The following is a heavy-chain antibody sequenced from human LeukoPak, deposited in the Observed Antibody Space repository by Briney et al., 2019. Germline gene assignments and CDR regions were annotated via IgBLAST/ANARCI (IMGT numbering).Heavy chain of an antibody. D-gene: IGHD3-10*01. CDR3: ARETYFGSGTYLNFDS. CDR1: GFTFDDYG. V-gene: IGHV3-48*01. CDR2: ISSSSSTI. J-gene: IGHJ4*02. Sequence: GGSLRLSCAASGFTFDDYGMNWVRQAPGKGLEWISYISSSSSTIYYADSVKGRFTISRDNAKNSLYLQMNSLRAEDTAVYYCARETYFGSGTYLNFDSWGQGTLVTVSS.